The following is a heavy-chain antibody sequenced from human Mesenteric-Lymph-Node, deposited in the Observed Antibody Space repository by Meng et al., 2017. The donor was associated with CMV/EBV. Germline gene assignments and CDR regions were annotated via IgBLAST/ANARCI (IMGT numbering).Heavy chain of an antibody. CDR1: GGTFSSYA. J-gene: IGHJ4*02. CDR2: IIPIFGTA. Sequence: CKASGGTFSSYAISWVRQAPGQGLEWMGGIIPIFGTANYAQKFQGRVTITADESTSTAYMELSSLRSEDTAVYYCASLYSGYGIDYWGQGTLVTVSS. CDR3: ASLYSGYGIDY. V-gene: IGHV1-69*01. D-gene: IGHD5-12*01.